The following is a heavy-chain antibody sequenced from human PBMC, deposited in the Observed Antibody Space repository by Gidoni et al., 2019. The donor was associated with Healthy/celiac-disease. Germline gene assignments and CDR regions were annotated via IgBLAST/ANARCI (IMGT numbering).Heavy chain of an antibody. D-gene: IGHD2-15*01. CDR1: GGSFSGYY. V-gene: IGHV4-34*01. Sequence: QVQLQQWGAGLLKPSETLSLTCAVYGGSFSGYYWSWIRQPPGKGLEWIGELNHSGSTNYNPSLKSRVTISVDTSKNQFSLKLSSVTAADTAVYYCARWARWSLYGMDVWGQGTTVTVSS. CDR2: LNHSGST. J-gene: IGHJ6*02. CDR3: ARWARWSLYGMDV.